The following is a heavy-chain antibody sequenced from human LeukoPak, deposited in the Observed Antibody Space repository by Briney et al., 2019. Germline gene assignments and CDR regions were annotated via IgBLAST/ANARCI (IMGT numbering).Heavy chain of an antibody. J-gene: IGHJ4*02. V-gene: IGHV1-69*05. CDR2: IIPIFGTA. D-gene: IGHD3-22*01. CDR3: AREERAGYYDSSGYYGY. Sequence: ASVKVSCKASGYTFTSYDINWVRQAPGQGLEWMGRIIPIFGTANYAQKFQGRVTITTDESTSTAYMELSSLRSEDTAVYYCAREERAGYYDSSGYYGYWGQGTLVTVSS. CDR1: GYTFTSYD.